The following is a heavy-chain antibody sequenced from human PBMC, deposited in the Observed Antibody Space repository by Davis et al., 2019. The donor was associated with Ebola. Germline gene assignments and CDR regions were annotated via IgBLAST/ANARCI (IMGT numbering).Heavy chain of an antibody. CDR1: GGSFSGYY. CDR3: ARARGYSYGLTRQRPGGMDV. D-gene: IGHD5-18*01. J-gene: IGHJ6*02. V-gene: IGHV4-34*01. CDR2: INHSGST. Sequence: PSETLSLTCAVYGGSFSGYYWSWIRQPPGKGLEWIGEINHSGSTNYNPSLKSRVTISVDTSKNQFSLKLSSVTAADTAVYYCARARGYSYGLTRQRPGGMDVWGQGTTVTVSS.